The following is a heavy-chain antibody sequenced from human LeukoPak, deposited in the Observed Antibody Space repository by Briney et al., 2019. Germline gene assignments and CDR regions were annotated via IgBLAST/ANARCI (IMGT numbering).Heavy chain of an antibody. Sequence: ASVKVSCKASGYTFTSYDINWVRQATGQGLEWMGWMNPNSGNTGYAQKFQGRVTITRNTSISTAYMELSSLRSEDTAVYYCARGMAHYDYVWLDWGQGTLVTVSS. CDR1: GYTFTSYD. V-gene: IGHV1-8*03. D-gene: IGHD3-16*01. CDR3: ARGMAHYDYVWLD. CDR2: MNPNSGNT. J-gene: IGHJ4*02.